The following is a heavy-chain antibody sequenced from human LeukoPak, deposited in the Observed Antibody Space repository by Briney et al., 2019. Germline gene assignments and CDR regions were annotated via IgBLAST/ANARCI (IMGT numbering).Heavy chain of an antibody. Sequence: PVKVSCKASGYTFTGYYMHWVRQAPGQGLEWMGRIIPIFGTANYAQKFQGRVTITTDETTSTAYMELSSLRSEETAVYYCARSCISVVVVARPCSWFDPWGQGTLVTASS. CDR1: GYTFTGYY. V-gene: IGHV1-69*05. CDR3: ARSCISVVVVARPCSWFDP. CDR2: IIPIFGTA. D-gene: IGHD2-15*01. J-gene: IGHJ5*02.